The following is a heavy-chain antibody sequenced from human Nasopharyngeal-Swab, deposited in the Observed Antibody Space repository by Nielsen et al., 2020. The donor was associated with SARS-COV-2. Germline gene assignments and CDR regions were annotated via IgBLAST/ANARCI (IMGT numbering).Heavy chain of an antibody. V-gene: IGHV4-34*01. CDR1: GGSLSGYY. J-gene: IGHJ4*02. CDR3: ARSSYWFVVGLLRPNRLFDY. Sequence: QTLSLTCAVYGGSLSGYYWSWIRQPPGKGVVRIGAINHSGSTNYNPSLKSRVTISVDTPKNQFSLKLSSVTAADTAVYYCARSSYWFVVGLLRPNRLFDYWGQGTLVTVSS. CDR2: INHSGST. D-gene: IGHD2-21*01.